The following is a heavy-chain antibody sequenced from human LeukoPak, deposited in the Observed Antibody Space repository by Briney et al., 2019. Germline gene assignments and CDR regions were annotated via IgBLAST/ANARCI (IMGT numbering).Heavy chain of an antibody. V-gene: IGHV3-21*01. CDR3: ARDRGYFTMTINYFDY. CDR1: GFTFSSYS. Sequence: GGSLRLSCAASGFTFSSYSMNWVSQPPGRGGEGGSSISNSSSYIYYADSVKGRFTISRDNAKNSLYLQMNSLRAEDTAVYYCARDRGYFTMTINYFDYWGQGTLVTVSS. D-gene: IGHD3-22*01. CDR2: ISNSSSYI. J-gene: IGHJ4*02.